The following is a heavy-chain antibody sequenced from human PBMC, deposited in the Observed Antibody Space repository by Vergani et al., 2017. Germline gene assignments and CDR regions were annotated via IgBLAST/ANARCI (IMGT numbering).Heavy chain of an antibody. Sequence: VDLVESGGGLAQPGGSLRLSCAASGFTFGDHGIHWVRRAPGKGLEWVALISYDGTNKYYTNSVRGRFTISRDNSKRTLFLQMNSLRVEDMAVYYCARDRGDWRYSRYFYNYYMDVWGKGTTVTVSS. J-gene: IGHJ6*03. CDR2: ISYDGTNK. CDR1: GFTFGDHG. V-gene: IGHV3-30-3*01. CDR3: ARDRGDWRYSRYFYNYYMDV. D-gene: IGHD2-8*02.